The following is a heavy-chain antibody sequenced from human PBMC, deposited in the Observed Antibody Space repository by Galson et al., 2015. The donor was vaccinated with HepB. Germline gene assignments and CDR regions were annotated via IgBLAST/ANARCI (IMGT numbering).Heavy chain of an antibody. V-gene: IGHV6-1*01. CDR2: TYYRSKWYS. J-gene: IGHJ6*02. CDR3: TRVAHLGRGMNI. Sequence: CAISGDSVSRDTVGWNWIRQSPSRGLEWLGRTYYRSKWYSDYAISVKSRIIINADSSTNQFFLQLNSVTPGDTAVYYCTRVAHLGRGMNIWGQGTTLTVS. D-gene: IGHD3-10*01. CDR1: GDSVSRDTVG.